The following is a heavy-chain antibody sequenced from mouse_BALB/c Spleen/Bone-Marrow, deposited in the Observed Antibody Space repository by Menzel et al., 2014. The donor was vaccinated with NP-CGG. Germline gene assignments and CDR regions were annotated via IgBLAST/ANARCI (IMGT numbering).Heavy chain of an antibody. CDR3: ARTAY. CDR1: GYTFTDYW. Sequence: VQLQQSGAELVKPGAPVKLSCKASGYTFTDYWMNWVKQRPGRGLEWIGRIDPSDSETHYNQKFKDKATLTVDKSSTTAYIQLSNLISEDSAVYYCARTAYWGQGTLVTVSA. J-gene: IGHJ3*01. CDR2: IDPSDSET. V-gene: IGHV1-69*02.